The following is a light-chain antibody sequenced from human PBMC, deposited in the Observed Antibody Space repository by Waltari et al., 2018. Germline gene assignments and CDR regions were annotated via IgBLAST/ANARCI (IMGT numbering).Light chain of an antibody. CDR1: QSLLLSDGRAR. CDR2: EVS. Sequence: EIVMTQAPLSLSVTPGQPASMSCKSSQSLLLSDGRARLYWYLQKPGQSPQLLISEVSNRFSGVTERFSGSGSGTDFTLKISRVEAEDVGVYFCMQNIQLPTFGQGTKVEIE. CDR3: MQNIQLPT. J-gene: IGKJ1*01. V-gene: IGKV2D-29*02.